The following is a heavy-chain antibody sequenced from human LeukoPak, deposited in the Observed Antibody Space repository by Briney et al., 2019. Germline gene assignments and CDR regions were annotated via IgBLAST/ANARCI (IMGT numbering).Heavy chain of an antibody. D-gene: IGHD3-22*01. CDR3: ARDYDSSGYYYSSWFDP. V-gene: IGHV1-2*02. Sequence: ASVKVSCKASGYTFTGYYMHWVRQAPGQGLKWMGWINPNSGGTNYAQKFQGRVTMTRDTSISTAYMELSRLRSDDTAVYYCARDYDSSGYYYSSWFDPWGQGTLVTVSS. CDR2: INPNSGGT. J-gene: IGHJ5*02. CDR1: GYTFTGYY.